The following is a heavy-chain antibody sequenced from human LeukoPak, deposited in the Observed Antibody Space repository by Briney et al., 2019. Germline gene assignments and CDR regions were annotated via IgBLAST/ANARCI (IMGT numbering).Heavy chain of an antibody. D-gene: IGHD2-15*01. CDR1: GGTFSSYA. J-gene: IGHJ4*02. Sequence: SSVKVSCKASGGTFSSYAISWVRQAPGQGLEWMGGIIPIFGTANYAQKFQGRVTITADESTSTAYMELSSLRSEDTAVYYCARDSHCSGGSCYSDFDYWGQGTLVTVSS. CDR2: IIPIFGTA. V-gene: IGHV1-69*01. CDR3: ARDSHCSGGSCYSDFDY.